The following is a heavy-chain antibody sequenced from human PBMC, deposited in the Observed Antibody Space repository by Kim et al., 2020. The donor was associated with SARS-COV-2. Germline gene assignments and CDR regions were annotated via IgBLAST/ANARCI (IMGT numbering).Heavy chain of an antibody. CDR3: AKERGEGGYSYNNPYYFDY. V-gene: IGHV3-23*03. D-gene: IGHD5-18*01. CDR2: IYSGGSST. Sequence: GGSLRLSCAASGFTFSSYAMSWVRQAPGKGLEWVSVIYSGGSSTYYADSVKGGFTISRDNSKNTLYLQMNSLRAEDTAAYYCAKERGEGGYSYNNPYYFDYWGQGTLVTVSS. J-gene: IGHJ4*02. CDR1: GFTFSSYA.